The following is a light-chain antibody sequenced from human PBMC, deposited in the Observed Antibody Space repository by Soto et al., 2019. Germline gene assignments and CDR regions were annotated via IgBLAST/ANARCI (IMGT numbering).Light chain of an antibody. Sequence: DIVLTQSPGTLSLSPGERATLSCRASQSVSSKYSAWYQQKPGQPPRVLIYGTSIRATGIPERFSGGGSGTDFTLTIPRLESEDFAVYYCQQYGSSLFTFGPGTKVDFK. CDR3: QQYGSSLFT. CDR1: QSVSSKY. J-gene: IGKJ3*01. CDR2: GTS. V-gene: IGKV3-20*01.